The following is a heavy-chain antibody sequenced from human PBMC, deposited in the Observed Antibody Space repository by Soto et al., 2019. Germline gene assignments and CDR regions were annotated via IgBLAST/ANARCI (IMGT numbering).Heavy chain of an antibody. Sequence: ASVKVSCKAAGFNFRSTAVQWVRQARGQRLEWIGWIVVGSGNTNYAQNFQERVTITRDMSTSTAYLDVSRLRSEDTAVYYCAADPYYYDSSDYYSFDQWGQGTLVTVSS. CDR2: IVVGSGNT. V-gene: IGHV1-58*01. D-gene: IGHD3-22*01. J-gene: IGHJ4*02. CDR3: AADPYYYDSSDYYSFDQ. CDR1: GFNFRSTA.